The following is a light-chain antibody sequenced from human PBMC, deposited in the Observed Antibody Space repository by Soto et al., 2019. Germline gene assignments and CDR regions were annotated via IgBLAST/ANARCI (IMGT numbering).Light chain of an antibody. Sequence: QSALTQPASVSGSPGQSITISCTGTSSDVGGYNYVSWYQQHPGKAPKLMIYEVSNRPSGVSNRFSGSKSGNTASLTISGLQADDEADDYCSSYTSSSTPNWVFGGGTKLTVL. V-gene: IGLV2-14*01. J-gene: IGLJ3*02. CDR2: EVS. CDR3: SSYTSSSTPNWV. CDR1: SSDVGGYNY.